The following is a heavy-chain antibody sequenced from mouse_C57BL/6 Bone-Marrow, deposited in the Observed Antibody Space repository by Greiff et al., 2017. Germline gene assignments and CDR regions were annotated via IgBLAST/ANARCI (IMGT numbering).Heavy chain of an antibody. CDR2: IDPSDSYT. CDR1: GYTFTSYW. J-gene: IGHJ1*03. V-gene: IGHV1-59*01. CDR3: ARDYYGSSYWYFDV. Sequence: QVQLQQPGAELVRPGTSMKLSCKASGYTFTSYWMHWVKQRPGQGLEWIGVIDPSDSYTNYNQKFKGKATLTVDTSSSTAYMQLSSLTSEDSAVYYCARDYYGSSYWYFDVWGTGTTVTVSS. D-gene: IGHD1-1*01.